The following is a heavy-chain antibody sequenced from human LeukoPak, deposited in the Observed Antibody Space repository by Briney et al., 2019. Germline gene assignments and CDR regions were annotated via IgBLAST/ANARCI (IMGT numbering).Heavy chain of an antibody. CDR3: ARAPGGFHGDYSPIAY. D-gene: IGHD4-17*01. CDR1: GFTFSSYA. CDR2: TSDDGSAK. Sequence: GGSLRLSCAASGFTFSSYAMHWVRQAPGKGLQWLALTSDDGSAKYYADSVKGRFTISRDNSQNTLYLQMNSLRADETAIYYCARAPGGFHGDYSPIAYWGQGTLVTVSS. J-gene: IGHJ4*02. V-gene: IGHV3-30-3*01.